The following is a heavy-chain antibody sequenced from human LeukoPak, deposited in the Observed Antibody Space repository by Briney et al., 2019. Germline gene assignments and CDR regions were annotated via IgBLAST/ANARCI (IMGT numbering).Heavy chain of an antibody. CDR1: GFTFSSYS. CDR3: ARSLAVGALDFDY. Sequence: GGSLRLSCAASGFTFSSYSMNWVRQAPGKGLEWVSSISSSSSYIYYADSVKGRFTISRDNAKNSLYLQMNSLRAEDAAVYYCARSLAVGALDFDYWGQGTLVTVSS. D-gene: IGHD1-26*01. J-gene: IGHJ4*02. CDR2: ISSSSSYI. V-gene: IGHV3-21*01.